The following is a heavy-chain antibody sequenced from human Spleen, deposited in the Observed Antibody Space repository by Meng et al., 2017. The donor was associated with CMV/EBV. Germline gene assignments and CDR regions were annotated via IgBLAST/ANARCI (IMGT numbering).Heavy chain of an antibody. CDR3: ARGPNSFGYDSSGYYDY. CDR2: INHSGST. V-gene: IGHV4-34*01. J-gene: IGHJ4*02. CDR1: GGSFSGYY. D-gene: IGHD3-22*01. Sequence: QLQQWGAGLLKPSETLSLTCAVYGGSFSGYYWSWIRQPPGKGLEWIGEINHSGSTNYNPSLKSRVTISVDTSKNQFSLKLSSVTAADTAVYYCARGPNSFGYDSSGYYDYWGQGTLVTVSS.